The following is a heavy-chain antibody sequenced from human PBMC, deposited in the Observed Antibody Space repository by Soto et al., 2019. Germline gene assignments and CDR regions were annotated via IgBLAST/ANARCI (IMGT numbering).Heavy chain of an antibody. CDR2: INSDGSTT. J-gene: IGHJ4*02. CDR3: ARVAVGRYDFDS. Sequence: EVLLVESGGGLVQPGGSLRLYCAASGFTFSNYWMHWVLQAPGKGLVWVSRINSDGSTTSYADSVKGRFTISRDNAKNTLYLQMNSLRVEDTAVYFCARVAVGRYDFDSWGQGTLVPVSS. V-gene: IGHV3-74*01. D-gene: IGHD6-19*01. CDR1: GFTFSNYW.